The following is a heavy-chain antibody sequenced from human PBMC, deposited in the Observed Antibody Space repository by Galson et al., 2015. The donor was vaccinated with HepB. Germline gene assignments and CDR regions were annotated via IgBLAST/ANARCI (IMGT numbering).Heavy chain of an antibody. V-gene: IGHV4-39*01. J-gene: IGHJ4*02. D-gene: IGHD2-15*01. CDR1: GGSISSSSYY. Sequence: ETLSLTCTVSGGSISSSSYYWGWIRQPPGKGLEWIGSIYYSGSTYYNPSLKSRVTISVDTSKNQFSLKLSSVTAADTAVYYCATCQESGGSCLAGGYFDYWGQGTLVTVSS. CDR3: ATCQESGGSCLAGGYFDY. CDR2: IYYSGST.